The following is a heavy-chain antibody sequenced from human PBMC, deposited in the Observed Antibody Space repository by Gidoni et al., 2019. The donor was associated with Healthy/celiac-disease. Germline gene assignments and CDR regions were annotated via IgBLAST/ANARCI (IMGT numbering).Heavy chain of an antibody. CDR3: ARASFAVTTGDADYYGMDV. CDR2: IYHSGST. V-gene: IGHV4-4*02. J-gene: IGHJ6*02. CDR1: GGSISSSNW. Sequence: QVQLQESGPGLVKPSGTLSLTCAVSGGSISSSNWWSWVRQPPGKGLEWIGEIYHSGSTNYNPSLKSRVTISVDKSKNQFSLKLSSVTAADTAVYYCARASFAVTTGDADYYGMDVWGQGTTVTVSS. D-gene: IGHD4-17*01.